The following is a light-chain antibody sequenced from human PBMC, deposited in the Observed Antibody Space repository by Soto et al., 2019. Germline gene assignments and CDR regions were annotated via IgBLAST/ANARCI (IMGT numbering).Light chain of an antibody. V-gene: IGLV2-14*01. CDR3: ASYTTTGTVL. Sequence: QSVLTQPASVSGSPGQSITISCTGTSSDIGGYNSVSWFQQHPGKAPKLLIYEVSNRPSGISNRFSGSKFDNAASLTISGLRAEDEADYYCASYTTTGTVLFGAGTKLTVL. CDR1: SSDIGGYNS. J-gene: IGLJ2*01. CDR2: EVS.